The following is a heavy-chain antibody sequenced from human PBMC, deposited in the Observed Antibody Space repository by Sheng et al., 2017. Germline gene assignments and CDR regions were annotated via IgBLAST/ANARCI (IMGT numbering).Heavy chain of an antibody. Sequence: VQLLDSGGGLVQPGGSLRLSCEASGFTLTNYAMSWVRQAPGKGLEWIGCIAYSGSTYHNPSLKSRVTISVDTSKNHFSLKLSSVTAADTAMYYCARASGTYGLYYFDYWGQGTLVTVSS. J-gene: IGHJ4*02. CDR3: ARASGTYGLYYFDY. CDR2: IAYSGST. D-gene: IGHD1-26*01. CDR1: GFTLTNYA. V-gene: IGHV4-59*12.